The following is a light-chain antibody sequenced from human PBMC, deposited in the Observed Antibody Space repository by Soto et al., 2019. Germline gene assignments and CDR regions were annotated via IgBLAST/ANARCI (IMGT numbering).Light chain of an antibody. Sequence: DIQMTQSPSSLSASVVDRVTITCQASQDISKYVNWYQQKPGTAPKLPIYDGSNVQIGGPSRFSVRGSGTDFTLTISRLRPEDIGTYYCQHFRSPPLSFGGGTKVEVK. CDR3: QHFRSPPLS. J-gene: IGKJ4*01. CDR1: QDISKY. CDR2: DGS. V-gene: IGKV1-33*01.